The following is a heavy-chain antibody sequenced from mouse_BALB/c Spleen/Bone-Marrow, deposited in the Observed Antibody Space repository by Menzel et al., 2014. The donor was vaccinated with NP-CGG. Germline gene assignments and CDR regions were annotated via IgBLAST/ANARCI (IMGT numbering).Heavy chain of an antibody. D-gene: IGHD2-3*01. V-gene: IGHV2-9*02. CDR1: GFSLTSYG. J-gene: IGHJ1*01. Sequence: VQGAESGPGLVAPSQSLSITRTVSGFSLTSYGVHWVRQPPGKGLEWLGVIWAGGSTNYNSALMSRLSISKDNSKSQVFLKMNSLQTDDKAMYYCVRGGGDGYYNWYFDVWGAGTTVTVSS. CDR2: IWAGGST. CDR3: VRGGGDGYYNWYFDV.